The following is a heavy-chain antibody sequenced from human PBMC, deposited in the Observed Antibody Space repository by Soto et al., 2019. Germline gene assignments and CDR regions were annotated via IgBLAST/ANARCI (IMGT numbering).Heavy chain of an antibody. CDR1: GFTFSSCC. Sequence: PGGSLILSCAAYGFTFSSCCMSWVRQAPGKGLEWVSAISGSGGSTYYADSVKGRFTISRDNSKNTLYLQMNSLRAEDTAVYYCAKGARVVATTYPLAFDTWGKGTMLTVPS. CDR2: ISGSGGST. D-gene: IGHD2-15*01. J-gene: IGHJ3*02. V-gene: IGHV3-23*01. CDR3: AKGARVVATTYPLAFDT.